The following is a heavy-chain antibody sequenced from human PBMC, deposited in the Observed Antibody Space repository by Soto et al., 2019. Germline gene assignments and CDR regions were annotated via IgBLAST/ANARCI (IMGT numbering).Heavy chain of an antibody. CDR1: GFTFDDYA. Sequence: GGSLRLSCAASGFTFDDYAMHWVRQAPGKGLEWVSGISWNSGSIGYADSVKGRFTISRDNAKNSLYLQMNSLRAEDTALYYCAKERNAVTGTYHSYGMAVWGQGTTVTVSS. D-gene: IGHD6-13*01. CDR3: AKERNAVTGTYHSYGMAV. J-gene: IGHJ6*02. V-gene: IGHV3-9*01. CDR2: ISWNSGSI.